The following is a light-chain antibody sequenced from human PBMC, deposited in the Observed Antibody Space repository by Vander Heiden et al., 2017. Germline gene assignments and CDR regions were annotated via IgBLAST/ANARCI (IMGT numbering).Light chain of an antibody. CDR3: LLCDSISDGGV. CDR1: NIGSKS. Sequence: TGQTARITCGGNNIGSKSVHWYQQKPGQAPGLVVYDDSDRPSGIPERFSGSISCNAATLIRSRYVAGVEACDLRLLCDSISDGGVFGGGTKLTVL. V-gene: IGLV3-21*02. CDR2: DDS. J-gene: IGLJ2*01.